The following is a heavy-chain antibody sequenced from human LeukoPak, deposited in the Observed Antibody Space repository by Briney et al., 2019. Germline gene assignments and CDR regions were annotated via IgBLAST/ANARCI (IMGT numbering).Heavy chain of an antibody. CDR1: GYTFTGYY. D-gene: IGHD2-8*01. J-gene: IGHJ4*02. V-gene: IGHV1-2*02. CDR2: INPNSGDT. Sequence: ASVKVSCKASGYTFTGYYMHWVRQAPGQGLEWMGWINPNSGDTNYAQKFQGRVTMTTDTSTSTAYMELRSLRSDDTAVYYCAREGRCINGVCYPDYWGQGTLVTVSS. CDR3: AREGRCINGVCYPDY.